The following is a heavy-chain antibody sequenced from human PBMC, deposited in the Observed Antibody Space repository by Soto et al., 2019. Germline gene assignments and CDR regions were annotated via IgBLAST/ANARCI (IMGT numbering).Heavy chain of an antibody. Sequence: SETLSLTCTVSGGSISSDYWMWIRQPPGKGLEWIGYIYYTGSTNYNPSLKSRVSISLDTSKNQFSLKLNSVTAADTAVYYCARLNIRRFDYWGQGTLVTVSS. CDR3: ARLNIRRFDY. V-gene: IGHV4-59*08. CDR2: IYYTGST. J-gene: IGHJ4*02. CDR1: GGSISSDY.